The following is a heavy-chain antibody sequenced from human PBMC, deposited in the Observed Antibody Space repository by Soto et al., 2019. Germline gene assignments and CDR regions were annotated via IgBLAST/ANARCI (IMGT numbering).Heavy chain of an antibody. CDR1: GFTFSDHY. CDR2: TTNKANSYTT. D-gene: IGHD6-19*01. V-gene: IGHV3-72*01. Sequence: EVQLVDSGGGLVQPGGSLRLSCAASGFTFSDHYMDWVRQAPGKGLEWVGRTTNKANSYTTEYAASVKGRFTISRDDSKNSLYLQMNSLKTEDTAVYYCAGVSNGWYYFDSWGQGTLVTVSS. J-gene: IGHJ4*02. CDR3: AGVSNGWYYFDS.